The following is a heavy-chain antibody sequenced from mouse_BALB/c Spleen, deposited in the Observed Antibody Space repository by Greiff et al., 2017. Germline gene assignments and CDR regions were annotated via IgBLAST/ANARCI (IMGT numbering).Heavy chain of an antibody. Sequence: VQLKESGPGLVKPSQSLSLTCTVTGYSITSDYAWNWIRQFPGNKLEWMGYISYSGSTSYNPSLKSRISITRDTSKNQFFLQLNSVTTEDTATYYCARRYYRYDEGFDYWGQGTTLTVSS. CDR3: ARRYYRYDEGFDY. J-gene: IGHJ2*01. D-gene: IGHD2-14*01. V-gene: IGHV3-2*02. CDR2: ISYSGST. CDR1: GYSITSDYA.